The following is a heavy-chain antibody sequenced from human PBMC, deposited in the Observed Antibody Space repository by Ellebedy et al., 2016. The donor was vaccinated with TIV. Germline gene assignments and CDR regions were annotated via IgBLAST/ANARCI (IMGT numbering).Heavy chain of an antibody. CDR3: VRDGCYGGTCYSPYYFDS. J-gene: IGHJ4*02. CDR1: GGSISGSHW. D-gene: IGHD2-15*01. Sequence: SETLSLTCAVSGGSISGSHWWSWVRQSPGKGLEWIGEISQSGSTNYNPSLKTRVTISLDKSKNQFSLRLSTVTAADTAVYYCVRDGCYGGTCYSPYYFDSWGQGTLVTVSS. CDR2: ISQSGST. V-gene: IGHV4-4*02.